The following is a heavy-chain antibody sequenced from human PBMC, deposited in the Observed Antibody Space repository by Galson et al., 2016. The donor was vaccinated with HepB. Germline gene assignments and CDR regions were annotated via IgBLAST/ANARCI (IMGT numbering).Heavy chain of an antibody. CDR1: GGSISSGAYY. J-gene: IGHJ6*04. V-gene: IGHV4-61*02. D-gene: IGHD2-15*01. CDR2: VYSSGST. Sequence: TLSLTCTVSGGSISSGAYYWSWIRQPAGRGLEWIGRVYSSGSTNYNPSLESRVTISIDTSKKQFSLKLTSVTAADTAVYYCARGAVVAALLSGMDVWGKGTTVTVSS. CDR3: ARGAVVAALLSGMDV.